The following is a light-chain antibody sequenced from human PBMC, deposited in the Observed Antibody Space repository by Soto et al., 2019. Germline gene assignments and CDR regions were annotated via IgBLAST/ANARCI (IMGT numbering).Light chain of an antibody. J-gene: IGLJ1*01. CDR2: EVS. CDR1: NSDVGSYNL. Sequence: QSALTQPASVSGSPGQSITISCTGTNSDVGSYNLVSWYQQPPGNVPKLIIYEVSKRPSGVSNRFSGSESGNTASLTISGLQAEDEADYYCCSYAGRXTLFGTGTKVTV. V-gene: IGLV2-23*02. CDR3: CSYAGRXTL.